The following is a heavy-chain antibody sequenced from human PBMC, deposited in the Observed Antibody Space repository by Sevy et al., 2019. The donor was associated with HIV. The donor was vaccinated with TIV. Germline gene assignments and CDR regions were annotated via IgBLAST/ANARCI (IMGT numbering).Heavy chain of an antibody. CDR3: ARERLLSYYYYGMDV. CDR1: GFTFSSYS. Sequence: GGSLRLSCAASGFTFSSYSMNWVRQAPGKGLGWVSSISSSSSYIYYADSVKGRFTISRDNAKNSLYLQMNSLRAEDTAVYYCARERLLSYYYYGMDVWGQGTTVTVSS. V-gene: IGHV3-21*01. J-gene: IGHJ6*02. CDR2: ISSSSSYI.